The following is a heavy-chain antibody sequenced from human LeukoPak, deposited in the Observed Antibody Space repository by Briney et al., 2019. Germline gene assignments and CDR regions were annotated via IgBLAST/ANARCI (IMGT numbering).Heavy chain of an antibody. CDR1: GFTFSNAW. Sequence: GGSLRLSCAASGFTFSNAWMSWVRQAPGKGLEWVGRIKSKTDGGTTDYAAPVKGRLTISRDDSKNTLYLQMNSLKTEDTAMYYCTTEGVAVAGTIDYWGQGTLVTVSS. D-gene: IGHD6-19*01. J-gene: IGHJ4*02. CDR3: TTEGVAVAGTIDY. V-gene: IGHV3-15*01. CDR2: IKSKTDGGTT.